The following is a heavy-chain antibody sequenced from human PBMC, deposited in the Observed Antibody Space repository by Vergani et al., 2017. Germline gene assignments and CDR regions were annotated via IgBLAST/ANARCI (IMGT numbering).Heavy chain of an antibody. D-gene: IGHD3-10*01. CDR1: GGSMSGYY. Sequence: QVQLQQWGAGLLKPSETLSLTCSVSGGSMSGYYWSWIRQPPGKELEWIGYMYHSGSTNYNPSLATRVTISGDTSKNQFSLKLTSVTAADTAVYYCARDRIALGEDAFDIWGQGTMVTVSS. CDR3: ARDRIALGEDAFDI. J-gene: IGHJ3*02. V-gene: IGHV4-59*12. CDR2: MYHSGST.